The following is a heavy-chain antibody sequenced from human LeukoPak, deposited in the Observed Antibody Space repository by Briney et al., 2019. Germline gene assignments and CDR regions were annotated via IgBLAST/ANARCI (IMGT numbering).Heavy chain of an antibody. V-gene: IGHV4-34*01. CDR3: ARGLDYYYYYGMDV. CDR2: INHSGST. CDR1: GVSFSGYY. Sequence: NPSETLSLTCAVYGVSFSGYYWSWIRQPPGKGLEWIGEINHSGSTNYNPSLKSRVTISVDTSKNQFSLKLSSVAAEDTAVYYCARGLDYYYYYGMDVWGQGTTVTVSS. J-gene: IGHJ6*02.